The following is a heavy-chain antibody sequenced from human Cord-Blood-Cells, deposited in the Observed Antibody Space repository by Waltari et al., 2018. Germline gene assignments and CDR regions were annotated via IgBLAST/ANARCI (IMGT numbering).Heavy chain of an antibody. D-gene: IGHD6-13*01. V-gene: IGHV2-70*04. CDR1: GFSLSTSGMR. Sequence: QVTLKESGPALVKPTQTLTLTCTFSGFSLSTSGMRVSWIRQPPGKALEWLARIDWDDDKFYRTSLKTRLTISKDTSKNQVVLTVTNMDPVDTATYYWARIPPYSSSWVVDYWGQGTLGTVSS. J-gene: IGHJ4*02. CDR3: ARIPPYSSSWVVDY. CDR2: IDWDDDK.